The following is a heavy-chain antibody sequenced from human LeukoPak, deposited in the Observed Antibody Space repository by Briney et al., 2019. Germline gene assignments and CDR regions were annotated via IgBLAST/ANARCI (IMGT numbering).Heavy chain of an antibody. CDR2: INPNSGGT. CDR3: ARETMVRGVIDGMDV. D-gene: IGHD3-10*01. J-gene: IGHJ6*02. CDR1: GYTFTGYY. Sequence: GASVKVSCKASGYTFTGYYMHWVRQAPGQGLEWMGWINPNSGGTNYAQKFQGWVTMTRDTSISTAYMELSRLRSDDTAVYYCARETMVRGVIDGMDVWGQGTTVTVSS. V-gene: IGHV1-2*04.